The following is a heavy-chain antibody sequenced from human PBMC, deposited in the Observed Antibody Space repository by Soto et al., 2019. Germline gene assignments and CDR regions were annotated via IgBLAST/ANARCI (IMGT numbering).Heavy chain of an antibody. Sequence: PSETLSLTCSFSGGSISSYYWSCIRQPPGKGLEWIGYIYYSGSTNYNPTLKSRVTISVDTSKNQFSLKLSSVTAADTAVYYCARGSGYSGYDGGQLVRGYYFDYWGQGTLVTVSS. CDR3: ARGSGYSGYDGGQLVRGYYFDY. CDR2: IYYSGST. CDR1: GGSISSYY. V-gene: IGHV4-59*01. J-gene: IGHJ4*02. D-gene: IGHD5-12*01.